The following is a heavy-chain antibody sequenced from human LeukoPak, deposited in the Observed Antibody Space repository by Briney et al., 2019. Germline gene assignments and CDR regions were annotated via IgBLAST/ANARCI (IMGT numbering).Heavy chain of an antibody. V-gene: IGHV4-4*07. CDR3: ARPYCTNGVCYTGGAFDI. CDR1: GGSISSYY. CDR2: IYTSGST. Sequence: SETLSLTCTVSGGSISSYYWSWIRQPAGKGLEWIGRIYTSGSTNYNPSLKSRVTMSVDTSKNQFSLKLSPVTAADTAVYYCARPYCTNGVCYTGGAFDIWGQGTMVTVSS. D-gene: IGHD2-8*01. J-gene: IGHJ3*02.